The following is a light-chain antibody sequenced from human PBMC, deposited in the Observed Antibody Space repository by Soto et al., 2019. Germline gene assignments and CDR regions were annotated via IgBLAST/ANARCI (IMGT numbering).Light chain of an antibody. Sequence: DIQVTQYPSSLSASVGDRVTITCRASQTSATYINWYQQKSGSAPRLLIYEASGLQSGVPSRFSGSGSGTHFVLTISNFQPEDSATYFCQQTYTNPQTFGQGAKVAIK. J-gene: IGKJ1*01. CDR1: QTSATY. CDR3: QQTYTNPQT. CDR2: EAS. V-gene: IGKV1-39*01.